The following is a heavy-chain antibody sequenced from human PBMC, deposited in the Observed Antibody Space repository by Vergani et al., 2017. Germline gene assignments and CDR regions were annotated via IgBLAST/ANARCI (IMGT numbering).Heavy chain of an antibody. V-gene: IGHV3-30*02. CDR1: GFSFNTYG. Sequence: VQVVETGGGVVQPGGSLRLYCATSGFSFNTYGAHWVRQAPGKGLEWVAFIGYDGRIKYNVDSVKGRFTISRATSKKTLSLQMRSLRADDTAVYYCAKDGRENSDYGYFDYWGQGTLVTVSS. CDR2: IGYDGRIK. J-gene: IGHJ4*02. D-gene: IGHD4-17*01. CDR3: AKDGRENSDYGYFDY.